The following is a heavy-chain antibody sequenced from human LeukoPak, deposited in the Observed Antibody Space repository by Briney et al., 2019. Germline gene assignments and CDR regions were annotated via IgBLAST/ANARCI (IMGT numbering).Heavy chain of an antibody. D-gene: IGHD3-3*01. CDR2: ISSSSSYI. CDR1: GFTFSSYS. V-gene: IGHV3-21*01. J-gene: IGHJ5*02. CDR3: AREPNYDFWSGRSLRVNWFDP. Sequence: PGGSLRLSCAASGFTFSSYSMNWVRQAPGKGLEWVSSISSSSSYIYYADSVKGRFTISRDNAKNSLYLQMNSLRAEDTAVYYCAREPNYDFWSGRSLRVNWFDPWGQGTLVTVSS.